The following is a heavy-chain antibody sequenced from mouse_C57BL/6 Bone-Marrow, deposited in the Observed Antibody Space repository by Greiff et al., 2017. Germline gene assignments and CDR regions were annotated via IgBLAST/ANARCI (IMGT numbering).Heavy chain of an antibody. V-gene: IGHV1-54*01. D-gene: IGHD2-4*01. CDR3: ARSYDYDFAY. J-gene: IGHJ3*01. Sequence: QVQLQQSGAELVRPGTSVKVSCKASGYAFTNYLIEWVKQRPGQGLEWIGVINPGSGGTNYNEKFKGKATLTVDKSTSTAYMLLSSLTSEDSAVYFCARSYDYDFAYWGQGTLVTVSA. CDR1: GYAFTNYL. CDR2: INPGSGGT.